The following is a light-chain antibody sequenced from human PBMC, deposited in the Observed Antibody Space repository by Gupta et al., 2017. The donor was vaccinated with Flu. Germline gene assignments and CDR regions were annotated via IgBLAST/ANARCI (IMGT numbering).Light chain of an antibody. CDR2: AAS. Sequence: AWYQEKSGKVPKLLIYAASTLQSGVPSRFSGSGSGTDFTLTISSLQPEDVASYYCQKDNSAAWTFGQGTKVEIK. V-gene: IGKV1-27*01. CDR3: QKDNSAAWT. J-gene: IGKJ1*01.